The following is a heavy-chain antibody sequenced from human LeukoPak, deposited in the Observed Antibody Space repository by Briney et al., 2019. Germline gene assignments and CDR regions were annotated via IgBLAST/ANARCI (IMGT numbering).Heavy chain of an antibody. V-gene: IGHV3-23*01. Sequence: GGSLRLSCATSGFSFSDYAMSWVRQAPGKGLEWVSGISDSAHSTYYSDSVKGRFTISRDNSKNTLFLQMNTLRSEDTAVYYCGRRLVGATYAIDFRGQGALVTVSS. J-gene: IGHJ4*02. D-gene: IGHD1-26*01. CDR1: GFSFSDYA. CDR2: ISDSAHST. CDR3: GRRLVGATYAIDF.